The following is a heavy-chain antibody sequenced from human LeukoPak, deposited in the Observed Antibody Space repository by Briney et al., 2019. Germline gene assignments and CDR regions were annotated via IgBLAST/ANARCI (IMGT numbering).Heavy chain of an antibody. J-gene: IGHJ6*03. CDR2: IKQDGSEK. V-gene: IGHV3-7*01. D-gene: IGHD3-10*01. Sequence: GGSLRLSCAASGFTFSSYWMSWVRQAPGKGLEWVANIKQDGSEKYYVDSVKGRFTISRDNAKNSLYLQMNSLRAEDSAVYYCARETKDGILWFGELLSSYYYYYMDVWGKGTTVTISS. CDR3: ARETKDGILWFGELLSSYYYYYMDV. CDR1: GFTFSSYW.